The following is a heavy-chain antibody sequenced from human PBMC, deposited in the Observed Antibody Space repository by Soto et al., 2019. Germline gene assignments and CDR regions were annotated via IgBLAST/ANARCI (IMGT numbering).Heavy chain of an antibody. CDR1: GFTFDDYT. Sequence: PGGSLRLSCAASGFTFDDYTMHWVRQAPGKGLEWVSLISWDGGSTYYADSVKGRFTISRDNSKNSLYLQMNSLRTEDTALYYCAKDILSYYDSSGYSDYFDYWGQGTLVTVSS. V-gene: IGHV3-43*01. D-gene: IGHD3-22*01. CDR2: ISWDGGST. CDR3: AKDILSYYDSSGYSDYFDY. J-gene: IGHJ4*02.